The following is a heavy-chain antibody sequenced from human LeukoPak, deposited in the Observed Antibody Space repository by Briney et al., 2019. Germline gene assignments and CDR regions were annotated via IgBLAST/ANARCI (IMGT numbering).Heavy chain of an antibody. D-gene: IGHD6-13*01. Sequence: ASVKVSCKASGYTFTGYYMHWVRQAPGQGLEWMGWINPNSGGTNYAQKFQGRVTMTRYTSIITAYMELSRRRSDDTAVYYCAREGRRAAHFDWFDPWGQGTLVTVSS. J-gene: IGHJ5*02. CDR1: GYTFTGYY. V-gene: IGHV1-2*02. CDR3: AREGRRAAHFDWFDP. CDR2: INPNSGGT.